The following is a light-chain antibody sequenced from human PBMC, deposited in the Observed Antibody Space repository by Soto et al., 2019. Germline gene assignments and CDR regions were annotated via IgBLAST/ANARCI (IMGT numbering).Light chain of an antibody. J-gene: IGKJ1*01. V-gene: IGKV1-5*01. CDR1: QSITIW. CDR2: DAS. CDR3: QHSNSYSWT. Sequence: DIQMTQSPSTLSASVGDRVTITCRASQSITIWLAWYQQKPGKAPKLLIFDASSLESGVPSRFSGSGSGTEFTLTISSLQPDDFATYYCQHSNSYSWTFGQGTKVEIK.